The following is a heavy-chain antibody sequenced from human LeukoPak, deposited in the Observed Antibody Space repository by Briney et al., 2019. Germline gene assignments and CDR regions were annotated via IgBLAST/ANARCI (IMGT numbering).Heavy chain of an antibody. CDR2: IYHSGSP. D-gene: IGHD1-1*01. CDR1: GGSISSNNW. J-gene: IGHJ4*02. Sequence: SGTLSLTCAVSGGSISSNNWWGWVRQHPRKGLQWIGEIYHSGSPNYNPSLKSRVTISVDKSRNHFSLNLSSVTAADTAVYYCARVNINNWHSCDYWGQGTLVTVSS. CDR3: ARVNINNWHSCDY. V-gene: IGHV4-4*02.